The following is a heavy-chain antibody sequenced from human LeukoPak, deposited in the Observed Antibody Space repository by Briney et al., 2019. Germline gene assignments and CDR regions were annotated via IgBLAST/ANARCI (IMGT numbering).Heavy chain of an antibody. D-gene: IGHD6-13*01. CDR2: ISWNSGSI. CDR1: GFTFDAYA. Sequence: PGGSLRLSCAASGFTFDAYAMHWVRQAPGKGLEWVSGISWNSGSIGYADSVKGRFTISRDNAKNSLYLQMNSLRAEDMALYYCAKIAAAGYFDYWGQGTLVTVSS. J-gene: IGHJ4*02. CDR3: AKIAAAGYFDY. V-gene: IGHV3-9*03.